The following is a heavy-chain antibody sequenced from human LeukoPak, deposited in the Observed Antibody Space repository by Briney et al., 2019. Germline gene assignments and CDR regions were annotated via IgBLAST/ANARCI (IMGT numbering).Heavy chain of an antibody. CDR3: ASGPLESSNSEY. D-gene: IGHD1-1*01. J-gene: IGHJ4*02. Sequence: GASLKLSCKASGYTFTSYNMNWVRQAPGQGLEWISYINPNSATTCYADSVKGRFTISRDNAKSTAYLELNSLRSEDTAVYYCASGPLESSNSEYCGQGTLVSV. CDR2: INPNSATT. CDR1: GYTFTSYN. V-gene: IGHV3-48*04.